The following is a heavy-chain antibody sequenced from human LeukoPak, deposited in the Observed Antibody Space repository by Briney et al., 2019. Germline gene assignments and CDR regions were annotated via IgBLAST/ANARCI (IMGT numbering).Heavy chain of an antibody. J-gene: IGHJ4*02. V-gene: IGHV4-38-2*01. CDR2: IYHSGNT. CDR3: ARGGQLADY. Sequence: PSETLSLTCAVSGYSISSGFFWGWIRQPPGKGLEWIGSIYHSGNTYYNPSLNSRVTMSVDTSKNQFSLKLSSVTAADTAVYYCARGGQLADYWGQGTLVTVSS. D-gene: IGHD6-13*01. CDR1: GYSISSGFF.